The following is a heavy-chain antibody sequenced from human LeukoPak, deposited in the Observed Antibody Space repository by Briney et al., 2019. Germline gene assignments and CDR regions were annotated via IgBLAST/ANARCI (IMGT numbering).Heavy chain of an antibody. D-gene: IGHD3-3*01. Sequence: GSLRLSCAASGFTFSSYSMNWVRQAPGKGLEWVSSISSSSSYIYYADSVKGRFTISRDNAKNSLYLQMNSLRAEDTAVYYCAKANSITIFGVISPVDYWGQGTLVTVSS. J-gene: IGHJ4*02. V-gene: IGHV3-21*04. CDR1: GFTFSSYS. CDR2: ISSSSSYI. CDR3: AKANSITIFGVISPVDY.